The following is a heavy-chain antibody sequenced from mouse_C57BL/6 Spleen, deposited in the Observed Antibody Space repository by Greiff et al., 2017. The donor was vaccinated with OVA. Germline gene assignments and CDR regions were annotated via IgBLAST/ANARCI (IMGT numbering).Heavy chain of an antibody. D-gene: IGHD2-3*01. J-gene: IGHJ3*01. CDR3: ARDFKFSYDFAY. CDR1: GFTFTSYW. V-gene: IGHV1-55*01. CDR2: IYPGSGST. Sequence: QVQLQQPGAVLVQPGASVKMSCKASGFTFTSYWITWVKQRPGQGLEWIGDIYPGSGSTNYNEMFKSKATLTVDTSSSTAYMRHSSLTSEDSAVYYLARDFKFSYDFAYWGQGTLVTVSA.